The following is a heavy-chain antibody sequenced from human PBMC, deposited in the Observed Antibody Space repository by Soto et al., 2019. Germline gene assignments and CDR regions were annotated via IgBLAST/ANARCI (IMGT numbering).Heavy chain of an antibody. D-gene: IGHD2-15*01. Sequence: PSETLSLTCAVYGGSFSGYYWSWIRQPPGKGLEWIGEINHSGSTNYNPSLKSRVTISVDTSKNQFSLKLSSVTAADTAVYYCARGLTPPYCSGGSCYLDYWGQGTLVTVSS. V-gene: IGHV4-34*01. CDR2: INHSGST. CDR1: GGSFSGYY. J-gene: IGHJ4*02. CDR3: ARGLTPPYCSGGSCYLDY.